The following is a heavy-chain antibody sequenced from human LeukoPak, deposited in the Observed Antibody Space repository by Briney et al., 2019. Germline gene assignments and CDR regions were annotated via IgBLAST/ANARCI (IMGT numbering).Heavy chain of an antibody. Sequence: PGGSLGLSCAASGFSVSLNYMNWVRQAPGKGLEWVSILYSGSDTYYADSVKGRFTISRDSSKNMLFLHMNSLRAEDTAVYYCARVGDHFHWYLDLWGRGTLVTVSS. D-gene: IGHD3-3*02. V-gene: IGHV3-53*01. CDR2: LYSGSDT. J-gene: IGHJ2*01. CDR3: ARVGDHFHWYLDL. CDR1: GFSVSLNY.